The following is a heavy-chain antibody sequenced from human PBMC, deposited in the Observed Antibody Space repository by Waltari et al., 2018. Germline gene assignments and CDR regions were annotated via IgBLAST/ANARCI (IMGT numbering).Heavy chain of an antibody. CDR2: IMPDISET. J-gene: IGHJ6*03. D-gene: IGHD3-10*01. Sequence: QVQLVQSGAEAKKPGSSVRVSCRASGGALTSDSVNWVRQAPGKGLGWMGRIMPDISETKYAVKFQGRITITADKSTGTVYMELSSLRSDDTAVYYCAGGDGGYYYYKMDVWGQGTTVTVSS. CDR1: GGALTSDS. CDR3: AGGDGGYYYYKMDV. V-gene: IGHV1-69*02.